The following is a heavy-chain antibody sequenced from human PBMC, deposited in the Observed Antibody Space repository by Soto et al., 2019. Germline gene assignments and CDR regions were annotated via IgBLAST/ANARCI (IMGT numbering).Heavy chain of an antibody. CDR1: GYTFASYA. Sequence: QGQLVQSGAEVKKPGASVKVSCKGSGYTFASYAISWMRQAPGQGLEWMGWISAYNGNTNYAQKLQGRVTMTTDTSTSTDYMELRSLRSDDTAVYYCARDPPPPDYWGQGTLVTVSS. CDR3: ARDPPPPDY. J-gene: IGHJ4*02. CDR2: ISAYNGNT. V-gene: IGHV1-18*01.